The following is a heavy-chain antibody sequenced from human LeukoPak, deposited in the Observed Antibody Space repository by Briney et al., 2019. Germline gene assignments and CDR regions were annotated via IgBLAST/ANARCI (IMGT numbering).Heavy chain of an antibody. D-gene: IGHD4-17*01. CDR1: GGSINSGSYY. J-gene: IGHJ4*02. Sequence: SETLSLTCTVSGGSINSGSYYWSWIRQPAGKGLEWIGRIYNSGSANYNPSLKSRVTISVDTSKNQFSLRLSSVTAADTAVYYCARAIDYGDSYFDYWGQGTLVTVSS. CDR3: ARAIDYGDSYFDY. CDR2: IYNSGSA. V-gene: IGHV4-61*02.